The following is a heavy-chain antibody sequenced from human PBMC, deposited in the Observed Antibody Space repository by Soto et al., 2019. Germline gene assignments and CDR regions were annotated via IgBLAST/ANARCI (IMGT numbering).Heavy chain of an antibody. CDR2: ISGSGGGT. CDR1: GFTFGNYA. Sequence: GGSLRLSCAASGFTFGNYAMTWVRQAPGKGLECVSRISGSGGGTYYADSVKGRFTISRDNSENTLYLHLNSLRVEDTAIYYCAKVRRGYTFGGFDYWGQGTLVTVSS. V-gene: IGHV3-23*01. CDR3: AKVRRGYTFGGFDY. D-gene: IGHD5-12*01. J-gene: IGHJ4*02.